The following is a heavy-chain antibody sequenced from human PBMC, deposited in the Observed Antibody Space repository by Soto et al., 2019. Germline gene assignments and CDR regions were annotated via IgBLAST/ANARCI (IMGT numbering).Heavy chain of an antibody. V-gene: IGHV4-39*01. Sequence: SETLSLNCTVSGDYIISSDFYWGWVRQPPGKGLEWIGSIFYLGSSYYNPSLKSRVTMSVDTSKNQFSLRLRSVTATDTALYFCARHTLALRKNNWFDPWGQGIMVP. D-gene: IGHD3-3*02. CDR2: IFYLGSS. CDR3: ARHTLALRKNNWFDP. CDR1: GDYIISSDFY. J-gene: IGHJ5*02.